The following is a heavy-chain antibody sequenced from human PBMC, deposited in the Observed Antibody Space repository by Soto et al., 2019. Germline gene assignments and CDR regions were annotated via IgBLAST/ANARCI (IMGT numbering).Heavy chain of an antibody. V-gene: IGHV1-3*01. CDR1: GYTFTSYA. D-gene: IGHD6-13*01. CDR3: ASSNIAAAPYGMDV. J-gene: IGHJ6*02. Sequence: ASVKVSCKASGYTFTSYAMQWVRQAPGQRLERMGWINAGNGNTKYSQKFQGRVTITRDTSASTAYMELSSLRSEDTAVYYCASSNIAAAPYGMDVWGQGTTVTVS. CDR2: INAGNGNT.